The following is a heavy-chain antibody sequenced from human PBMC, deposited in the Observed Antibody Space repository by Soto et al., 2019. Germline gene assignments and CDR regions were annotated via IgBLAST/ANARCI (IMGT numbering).Heavy chain of an antibody. D-gene: IGHD5-18*01. V-gene: IGHV1-3*01. CDR1: GYTFTSYA. CDR3: ARVDRAMAIGFDY. Sequence: ASVKVSCKASGYTFTSYAMHWVRQAPGQRLEWMGWINAGNGNTKYSQKFQGRVTITRDTSASTAYMELSSLRSEDTAVYYCARVDRAMAIGFDYWGQGTLVTVSS. J-gene: IGHJ4*02. CDR2: INAGNGNT.